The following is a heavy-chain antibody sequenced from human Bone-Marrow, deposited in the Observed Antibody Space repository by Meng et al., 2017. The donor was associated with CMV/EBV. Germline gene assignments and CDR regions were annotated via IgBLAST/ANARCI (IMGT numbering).Heavy chain of an antibody. CDR1: GYTFTGYY. V-gene: IGHV1-2*02. CDR3: ARDLGCSSTSCYLIGVDAFDI. CDR2: INPNSGGT. Sequence: ASVKVSCKASGYTFTGYYMHWVRQAPGQGLEWMGWINPNSGGTNYAQKFQGRVTMTRDTSISTAYMELSRPRSDDTAVYYCARDLGCSSTSCYLIGVDAFDIWGQGTMVTVSS. D-gene: IGHD2-2*01. J-gene: IGHJ3*02.